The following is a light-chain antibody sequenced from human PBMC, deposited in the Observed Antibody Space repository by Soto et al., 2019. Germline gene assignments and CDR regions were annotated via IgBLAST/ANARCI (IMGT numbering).Light chain of an antibody. Sequence: EIILTQSPASLSVSPGERATLSCRASQSVNNNLAWYQQKPGQAPRLLIYGASTRATGIPGRFRGSGSGTEFTLTITSLQSEDIAIYYCQQYENVPLTFGGGTTLEIK. J-gene: IGKJ4*01. CDR2: GAS. CDR3: QQYENVPLT. V-gene: IGKV3-15*01. CDR1: QSVNNN.